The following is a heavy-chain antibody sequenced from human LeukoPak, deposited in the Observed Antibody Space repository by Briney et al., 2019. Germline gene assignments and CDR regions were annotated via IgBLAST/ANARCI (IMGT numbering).Heavy chain of an antibody. CDR1: GFTFSSYE. V-gene: IGHV3-48*03. CDR3: AELGITMIGGV. D-gene: IGHD3-10*02. Sequence: GGSLRLSCAASGFTFSSYEMNWVRRAQGKGLEWVSYISSSGSTIYYADSVKGRFTISRDDAKNSLYLQMNSLRAEDTAVYYCAELGITMIGGVWGKGTTVTISS. J-gene: IGHJ6*04. CDR2: ISSSGSTI.